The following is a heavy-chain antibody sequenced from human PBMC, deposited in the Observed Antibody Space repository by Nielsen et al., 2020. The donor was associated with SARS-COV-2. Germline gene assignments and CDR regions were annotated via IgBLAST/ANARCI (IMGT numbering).Heavy chain of an antibody. CDR2: ISGSGGST. V-gene: IGHV3-23*01. D-gene: IGHD1-26*01. J-gene: IGHJ6*02. CDR1: GFTFSSYA. Sequence: GGSLRLSCAASGFTFSSYAMSWVRQAPGKGLEWVSAISGSGGSTYYADSVKGRFTISRDNSKNTLYLQMNSLRAEDTAVYYCAKVNSGSFYYYGMDVWGQGTTVTVSS. CDR3: AKVNSGSFYYYGMDV.